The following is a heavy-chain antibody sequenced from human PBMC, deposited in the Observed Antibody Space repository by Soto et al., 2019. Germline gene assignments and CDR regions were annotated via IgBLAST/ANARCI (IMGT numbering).Heavy chain of an antibody. CDR3: ARSGIAVTTAHFDY. D-gene: IGHD6-19*01. CDR1: GYTFTSHG. V-gene: IGHV1-3*01. Sequence: ASVKVSCKASGYTFTSHGMHWVRQAPGQRLEWTGWINGGKGNTKFSQKFQGRVTITRDTSANTAYMELGSLRSEDTAVYYCARSGIAVTTAHFDYWGQGTLVTVSS. J-gene: IGHJ4*02. CDR2: INGGKGNT.